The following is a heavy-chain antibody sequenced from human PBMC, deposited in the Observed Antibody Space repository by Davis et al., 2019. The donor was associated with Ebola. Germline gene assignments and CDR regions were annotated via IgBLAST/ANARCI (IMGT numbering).Heavy chain of an antibody. D-gene: IGHD5-18*01. CDR1: GGSFSGYY. CDR3: ARDSGYSWGIDY. V-gene: IGHV4-34*01. CDR2: INHSGST. Sequence: SETLSLTCAVYGGSFSGYYWSWIRQPPGKGLEWIGEINHSGSTNYNPSLKSRVTLSVDTSKNQFSLKLSSVTAADTAVYYCARDSGYSWGIDYWGQGTLVTVSS. J-gene: IGHJ4*02.